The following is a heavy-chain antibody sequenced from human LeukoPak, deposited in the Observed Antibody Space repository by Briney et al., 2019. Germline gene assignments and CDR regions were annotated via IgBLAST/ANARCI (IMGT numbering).Heavy chain of an antibody. V-gene: IGHV3-23*01. CDR2: INGSGDNT. CDR3: ARQVLYSISVAGILDY. D-gene: IGHD6-19*01. J-gene: IGHJ4*02. CDR1: GFTFSTYA. Sequence: GGSLSLSCAASGFTFSTYAMNWVRQAPGKGLEWVSAINGSGDNTYYADSVKGRFTTSRDTSKNTLYLQMNRLRADDTAVYYCARQVLYSISVAGILDYWGQGSLVTVSS.